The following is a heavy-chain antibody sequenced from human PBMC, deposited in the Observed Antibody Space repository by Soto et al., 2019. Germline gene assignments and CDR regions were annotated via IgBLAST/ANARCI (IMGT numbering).Heavy chain of an antibody. CDR1: GYTFTNYG. V-gene: IGHV1-18*01. CDR3: ARDAAAGLNDC. J-gene: IGHJ4*02. Sequence: QVQLVQSGAEVKKPGASVKVSCKASGYTFTNYGISWVRQAPGQGLEWMGWINAYNGNTKSAQKLQGRVTLTTDTSTSTADMELRSFRSDDTAVYYCARDAAAGLNDCWGQGTLGTVSS. D-gene: IGHD6-13*01. CDR2: INAYNGNT.